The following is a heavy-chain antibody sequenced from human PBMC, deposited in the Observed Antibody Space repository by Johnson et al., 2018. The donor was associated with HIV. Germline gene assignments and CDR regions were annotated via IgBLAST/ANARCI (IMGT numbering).Heavy chain of an antibody. J-gene: IGHJ3*02. Sequence: VQLVESGGGLVKPGGSLRLSCAASGFTFSNAWMSWVRQAPGKGLEWVGRIKSKTDGGTTDYAAPVKGRFTISRDDSKNTLYLQMNSLKTEDTAVYYCTSEWELLQDAFDIWGQGTMVTVSS. D-gene: IGHD1-26*01. CDR1: GFTFSNAW. V-gene: IGHV3-15*01. CDR3: TSEWELLQDAFDI. CDR2: IKSKTDGGTT.